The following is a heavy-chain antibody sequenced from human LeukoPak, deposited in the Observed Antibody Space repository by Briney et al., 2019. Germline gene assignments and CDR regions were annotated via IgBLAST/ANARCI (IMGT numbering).Heavy chain of an antibody. CDR1: GYSFTSYC. CDR3: ARSIAAAPDAFDI. V-gene: IGHV5-51*01. D-gene: IGHD6-13*01. CDR2: IYPGDSDT. Sequence: GESLKISCKGSGYSFTSYCIGWVRQMPGKGLEWMGIIYPGDSDTRYSPSFQGQVTISADKSISTAYLQWSSLKASDTAMYYCARSIAAAPDAFDIWGQGTMVTVSS. J-gene: IGHJ3*02.